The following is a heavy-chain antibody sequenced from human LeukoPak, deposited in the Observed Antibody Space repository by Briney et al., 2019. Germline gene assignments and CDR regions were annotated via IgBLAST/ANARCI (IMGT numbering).Heavy chain of an antibody. V-gene: IGHV4-39*07. Sequence: SETLSLTCTVSGGSISSSNSYWGWIRQSPGKGLEWIANIYYSGSTYYNPSLKSRVTISVDTSKNQFSLKLSSVTAADTAVYYCARLIAVAGKGDPFFDYWGQGTLVTVSS. J-gene: IGHJ4*02. CDR1: GGSISSSNSY. CDR2: IYYSGST. D-gene: IGHD6-19*01. CDR3: ARLIAVAGKGDPFFDY.